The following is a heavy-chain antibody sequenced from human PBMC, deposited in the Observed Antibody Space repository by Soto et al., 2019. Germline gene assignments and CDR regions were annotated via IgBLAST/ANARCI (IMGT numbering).Heavy chain of an antibody. J-gene: IGHJ4*02. Sequence: PSEPRSLTCSVAGVCIIRYRDDWGWNRQPPGKGLEWIGSIYYRGSTYYADSVKGRFTISRDTSKNTLYLQMDSLRVEDTAIYYCAKTSNQITMIRGVGYFDYWGQGTLVTVSS. D-gene: IGHD3-10*01. CDR3: AKTSNQITMIRGVGYFDY. CDR1: GVCIIRYRDD. CDR2: IYYRGST. V-gene: IGHV4-39*01.